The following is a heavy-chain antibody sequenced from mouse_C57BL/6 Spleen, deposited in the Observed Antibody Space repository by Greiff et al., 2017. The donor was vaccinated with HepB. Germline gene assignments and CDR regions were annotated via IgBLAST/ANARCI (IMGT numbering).Heavy chain of an antibody. CDR2: ISDGGSYT. V-gene: IGHV5-4*01. CDR1: GFTFSSYA. Sequence: EVQGVESGGGLVKPGGSLKLSCAASGFTFSSYAMSWVRQTPEKRLEWVATISDGGSYTYYPDNVKGRFTISRDNAKNNLYLEMSHLKSEDTAMYDCAGEYGSYWYFDVWGTGTTVTVSA. CDR3: AGEYGSYWYFDV. D-gene: IGHD1-2*01. J-gene: IGHJ1*03.